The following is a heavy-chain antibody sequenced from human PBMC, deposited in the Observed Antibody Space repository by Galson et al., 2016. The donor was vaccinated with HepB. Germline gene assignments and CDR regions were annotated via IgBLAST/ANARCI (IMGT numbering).Heavy chain of an antibody. J-gene: IGHJ6*02. CDR3: ARRADCSGGSCYLRWNYYYGIDV. Sequence: SVKVSCKASGGTFSSYAISWVRQAPGQGLEWMGGIIPIFGTANYAQKFQGRVTITADESTSTGYMELSSLRSEDTAVYYCARRADCSGGSCYLRWNYYYGIDVWGQGTTVTVSS. CDR1: GGTFSSYA. D-gene: IGHD2-15*01. V-gene: IGHV1-69*13. CDR2: IIPIFGTA.